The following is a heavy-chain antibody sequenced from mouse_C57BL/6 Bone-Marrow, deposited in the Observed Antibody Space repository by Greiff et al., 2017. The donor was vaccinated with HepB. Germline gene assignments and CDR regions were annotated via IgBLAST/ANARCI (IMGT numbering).Heavy chain of an antibody. CDR1: GFTFSSYA. CDR2: ISDGGSYT. J-gene: IGHJ3*01. Sequence: EVNLVESGGGLVKPGGSLKLSCAASGFTFSSYAMSWVRQTPEKRLEWVATISDGGSYTYYPDNVKGRFTISRDTAKNNLYLQMSHLKSEDTAMYYCARDRGLFAYWGQGTLVTVSA. CDR3: ARDRGLFAY. V-gene: IGHV5-4*01.